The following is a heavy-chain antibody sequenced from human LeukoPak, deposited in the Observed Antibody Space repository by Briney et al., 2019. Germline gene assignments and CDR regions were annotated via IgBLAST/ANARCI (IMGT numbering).Heavy chain of an antibody. CDR3: ARATLRYYFDY. CDR2: INYSGST. CDR1: GASISNYY. V-gene: IGHV4-59*01. J-gene: IGHJ4*02. Sequence: SETLSLTCLVSGASISNYYWSRIRQPPGKGLEWVGFINYSGSTNYNPSLKSRATISLDMSKNQVSLELTSVTAADTAVYYCARATLRYYFDYWGQGTLVTVSS.